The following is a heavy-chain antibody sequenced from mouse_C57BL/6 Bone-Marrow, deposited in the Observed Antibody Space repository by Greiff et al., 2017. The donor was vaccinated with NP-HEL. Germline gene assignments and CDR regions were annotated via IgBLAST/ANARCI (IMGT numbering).Heavy chain of an antibody. V-gene: IGHV10-3*01. D-gene: IGHD1-1*01. CDR2: IRSKSSNYAT. CDR3: VRDRTVVARNYAMDY. J-gene: IGHJ4*01. Sequence: EVQLVESGGGLVKPGGSLKLSCAASGFTFNTYAMHWVRQAPGKGLEWVARIRSKSSNYATYYADSVKDRFTISRDDSQSMLYLQMNNLKTEDTAMYYCVRDRTVVARNYAMDYWGQGTSVTVSS. CDR1: GFTFNTYA.